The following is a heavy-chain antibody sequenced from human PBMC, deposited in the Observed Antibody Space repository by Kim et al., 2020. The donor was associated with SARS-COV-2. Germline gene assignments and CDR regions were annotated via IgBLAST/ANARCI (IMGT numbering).Heavy chain of an antibody. J-gene: IGHJ4*02. CDR3: ATNLAAAGVV. V-gene: IGHV3-66*01. CDR1: GFTVSSNY. CDR2: IYSGDKT. D-gene: IGHD6-25*01. Sequence: GGSLRLSCAASGFTVSSNYMSWLRQAPGKGLEWLSVIYSGDKTYYVESVKGRLTISRDNSKNTLYLQMSSLRAEDTAVYYCATNLAAAGVVWGQGTLVT.